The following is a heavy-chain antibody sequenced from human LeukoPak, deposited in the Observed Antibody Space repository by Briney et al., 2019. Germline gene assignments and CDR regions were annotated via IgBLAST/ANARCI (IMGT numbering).Heavy chain of an antibody. CDR3: VKDWGGVYSSMSPFDY. J-gene: IGHJ4*02. V-gene: IGHV3-64D*06. D-gene: IGHD5-18*01. CDR1: GFTLSSFA. Sequence: GGSLSLFCSASGFTLSSFAMHWVRQAPGKGLEYVSAISSNGGSTYYADSVKGRFTISRDYSKNTLYLQMSSLRAEDTAVYYCVKDWGGVYSSMSPFDYWGQGTQVTVSS. CDR2: ISSNGGST.